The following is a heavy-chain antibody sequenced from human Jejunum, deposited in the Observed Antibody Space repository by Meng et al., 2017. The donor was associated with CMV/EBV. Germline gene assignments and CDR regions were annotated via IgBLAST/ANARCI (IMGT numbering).Heavy chain of an antibody. Sequence: SCAASGFTFSSYEINWVRQAPGKGLEWVSYISSSGTSIFYAGSVKGRFTISRDNAKNSLYLQMNSLSAEDTAVYYCVRLELAVFYSWGQGTLVTVSS. D-gene: IGHD1-1*01. CDR2: ISSSGTSI. CDR1: GFTFSSYE. J-gene: IGHJ5*02. CDR3: VRLELAVFYS. V-gene: IGHV3-48*03.